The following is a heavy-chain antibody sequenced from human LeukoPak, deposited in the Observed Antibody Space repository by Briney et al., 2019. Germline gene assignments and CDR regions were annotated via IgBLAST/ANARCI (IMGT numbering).Heavy chain of an antibody. CDR2: IYYSGST. J-gene: IGHJ3*02. V-gene: IGHV4-59*01. CDR3: ARGGTAVIAPYAFDI. CDR1: GGSISSYY. Sequence: PSETLSLTYTVSGGSISSYYWSWIRQPPGKGLEWIGYIYYSGSTNCNPSVKSRVAMSVDTSKKQFSLKLSSLTAADTAVYYCARGGTAVIAPYAFDIWGQGTMVTVSS. D-gene: IGHD4-23*01.